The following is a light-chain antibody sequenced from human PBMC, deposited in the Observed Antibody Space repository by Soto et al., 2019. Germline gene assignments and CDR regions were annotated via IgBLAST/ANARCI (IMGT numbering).Light chain of an antibody. CDR2: KAS. CDR1: QSISSW. Sequence: DIQMTQSPSTLSASVGDRVTITCRASQSISSWLAWYQQKPGKAPKLLIYKASSLESGVPSRFSGSGSGTEFTLTISSLQPDDFAIYYCQHYSSYPYTFGQGTQLEIK. CDR3: QHYSSYPYT. V-gene: IGKV1-5*03. J-gene: IGKJ2*01.